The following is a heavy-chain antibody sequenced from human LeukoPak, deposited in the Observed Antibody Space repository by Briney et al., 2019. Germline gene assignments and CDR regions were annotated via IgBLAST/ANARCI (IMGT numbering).Heavy chain of an antibody. J-gene: IGHJ4*02. D-gene: IGHD6-13*01. CDR1: GYGFTSYW. CDR3: ARPRIAAAGTMAY. CDR2: IYHGDSNS. V-gene: IGHV5-51*01. Sequence: GESLKISCRGSGYGFTSYWNVWVRQMPGKGLEWMGVIYHGDSNSRYSPCFQGQVTISADNSISTAYLQWSSLKASDTAMYYCARPRIAAAGTMAYWGQGTLVTVSS.